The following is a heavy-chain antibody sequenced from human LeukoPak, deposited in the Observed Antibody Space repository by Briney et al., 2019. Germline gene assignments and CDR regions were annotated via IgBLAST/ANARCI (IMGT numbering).Heavy chain of an antibody. V-gene: IGHV3-23*01. CDR3: ATFPRYCSSTSCYTSQYYYYYGMDV. CDR1: GFTFSIYA. CDR2: ISGSGSST. Sequence: GGSLRLSCAASGFTFSIYAMSWVRQAPGKGLEWVSAISGSGSSTYYADSVKGRFTVSRDNSKNTLFLQMNSLRAEDTAVYYCATFPRYCSSTSCYTSQYYYYYGMDVWGQGTTVTVSS. D-gene: IGHD2-2*02. J-gene: IGHJ6*02.